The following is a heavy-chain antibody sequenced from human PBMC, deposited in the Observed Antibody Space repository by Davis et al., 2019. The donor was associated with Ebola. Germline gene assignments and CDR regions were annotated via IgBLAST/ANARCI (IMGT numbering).Heavy chain of an antibody. Sequence: GGSLRLSCKGSGYSFTSYWIGWVRQMPGKGLEWMGIIYPGDSDTRYSPSFQGQVTISADKSISTAYLQWSSLKASDTAMYYCARQLRPWKVTTIGGPNYYYYGMDVWGQGTTVTVSS. CDR2: IYPGDSDT. J-gene: IGHJ6*02. D-gene: IGHD2-21*02. CDR3: ARQLRPWKVTTIGGPNYYYYGMDV. V-gene: IGHV5-51*01. CDR1: GYSFTSYW.